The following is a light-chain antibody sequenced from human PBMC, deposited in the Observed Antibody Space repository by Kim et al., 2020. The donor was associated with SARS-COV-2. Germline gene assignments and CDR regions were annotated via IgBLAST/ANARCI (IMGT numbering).Light chain of an antibody. Sequence: DVQMTQSPTSLSASIGDRVTITCRASQNIRSYLNWYQQKPGKAPNLLIYAASTLQSGVSSRFSATGSETDFTLTISYLQPDDFATYYCQQSYSTPITCGGVTKVEI. CDR1: QNIRSY. CDR2: AAS. CDR3: QQSYSTPIT. V-gene: IGKV1-39*01. J-gene: IGKJ4*01.